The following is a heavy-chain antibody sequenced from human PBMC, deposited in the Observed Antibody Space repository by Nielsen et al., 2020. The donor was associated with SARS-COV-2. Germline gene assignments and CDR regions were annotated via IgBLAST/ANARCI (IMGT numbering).Heavy chain of an antibody. D-gene: IGHD6-19*01. CDR2: MSGSSSYI. V-gene: IGHV3-21*05. J-gene: IGHJ2*01. Sequence: GGSLRLSCAASGFGLSNYWMYWVRQSPEKGLEWVAQMSGSSSYIHYADSVKGRYTISKDSAKNSLYLQMNSLRAEDTAVYYCARVAGTPPVSYSYFDLWGRGTLVTVSS. CDR1: GFGLSNYW. CDR3: ARVAGTPPVSYSYFDL.